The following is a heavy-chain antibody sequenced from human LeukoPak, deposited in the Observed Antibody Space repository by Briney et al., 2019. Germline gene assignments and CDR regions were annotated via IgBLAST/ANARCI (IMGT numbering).Heavy chain of an antibody. Sequence: GASVKVSCKASGYIFIGFYMHWVRQAPGQGPEWMGRINPNNGDTKYAQKFYDRVTMTRDTSLTTAYMELTRLTSDDTAFYYCARNGQLLSGGNWFDPWGREPWSPSPQ. CDR3: ARNGQLLSGGNWFDP. J-gene: IGHJ5*02. CDR1: GYIFIGFY. D-gene: IGHD2-2*01. V-gene: IGHV1-2*06. CDR2: INPNNGDT.